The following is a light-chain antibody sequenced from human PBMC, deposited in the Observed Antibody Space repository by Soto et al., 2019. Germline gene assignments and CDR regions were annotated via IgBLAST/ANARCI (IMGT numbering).Light chain of an antibody. V-gene: IGKV3-20*01. CDR3: QQYGNSPPRVT. J-gene: IGKJ4*01. CDR1: QSVSSTF. Sequence: EIVLTQSPGTLSLSPGDRATLSCRASQSVSSTFLAWYQQKPGQAPRLLIYGASSRATGIPDRFTGSGSGTDFTLTITRLEPEDFAVYYCQQYGNSPPRVTFGGGTKVEIK. CDR2: GAS.